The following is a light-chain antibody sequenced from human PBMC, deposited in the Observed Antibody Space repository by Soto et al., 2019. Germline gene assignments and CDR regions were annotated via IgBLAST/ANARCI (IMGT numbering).Light chain of an antibody. J-gene: IGKJ1*01. V-gene: IGKV3-11*01. CDR1: QSVSSY. CDR2: EAS. CDR3: QQRSNWPTT. Sequence: EIVLTQSPATLSLSPGERATLSCRPSQSVSSYLAWYQQRPGQAPRLLIYEASNRATGIPARFSGSGSGTDFTLTISSLEPEDFALYYCQQRSNWPTTFGQGTKV.